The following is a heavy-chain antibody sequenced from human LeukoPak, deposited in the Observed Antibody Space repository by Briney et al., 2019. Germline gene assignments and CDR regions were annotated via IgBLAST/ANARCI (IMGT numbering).Heavy chain of an antibody. J-gene: IGHJ2*01. CDR3: AKDRDSSSWYFDWYFDL. CDR2: ISGRGGST. V-gene: IGHV3-23*01. Sequence: GGSLRLSCAASGFTFSSYAMSWVRQAPGKGLEWVSAISGRGGSTYYVDSVKGRFTISRENSKNTLYLQMNSLRAEDTAVYYCAKDRDSSSWYFDWYFDLWGRGTLVTVSS. D-gene: IGHD6-13*01. CDR1: GFTFSSYA.